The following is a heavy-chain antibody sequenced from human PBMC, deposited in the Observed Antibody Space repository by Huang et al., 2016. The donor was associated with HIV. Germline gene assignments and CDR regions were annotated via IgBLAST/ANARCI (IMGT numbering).Heavy chain of an antibody. CDR3: AREAWASGVAHYFDY. CDR1: GYSFTGHF. D-gene: IGHD3-10*01. J-gene: IGHJ4*02. V-gene: IGHV1-2*06. Sequence: QVQLVQSGAEVKRLGASVKVSCKASGYSFTGHFIHWVRQAPGQGLEWMGRIDPTRGAINWASRFQGRVSMTRDKSIVTAYRELSGLRSDDTAVFFCAREAWASGVAHYFDYWGPGTLVTVSS. CDR2: IDPTRGAI.